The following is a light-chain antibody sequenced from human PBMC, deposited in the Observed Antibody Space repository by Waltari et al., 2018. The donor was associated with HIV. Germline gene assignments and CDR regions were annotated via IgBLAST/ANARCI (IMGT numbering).Light chain of an antibody. CDR2: DDS. CDR3: QVWDSSSDHWV. Sequence: SYVLTQPPSVSVAPGKTAKIACEGDNLEIISVHWYQQRPGQAPIQVIDDDSDRPSGIPERFSGSNSGNTATLSITRVEVGDEADYYCQVWDSSSDHWVFGGGTKLTVL. J-gene: IGLJ3*02. V-gene: IGLV3-21*04. CDR1: NLEIIS.